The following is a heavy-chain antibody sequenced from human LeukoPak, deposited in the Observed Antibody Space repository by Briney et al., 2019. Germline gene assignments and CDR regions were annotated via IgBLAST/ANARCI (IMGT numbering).Heavy chain of an antibody. D-gene: IGHD4-17*01. J-gene: IGHJ4*02. CDR1: GGSISSGDYY. CDR2: IYYSGST. CDR3: ARDRYGDYPYYFDY. Sequence: MSSQTLSLTCTVSGGSISSGDYYWSWIRQSPGKGLEWIGYIYYSGSTYYNPSLKSRVTISVDTSKNQFSLKLSSVTAADTAVYYCARDRYGDYPYYFDYWGQGTLVTVSS. V-gene: IGHV4-30-4*08.